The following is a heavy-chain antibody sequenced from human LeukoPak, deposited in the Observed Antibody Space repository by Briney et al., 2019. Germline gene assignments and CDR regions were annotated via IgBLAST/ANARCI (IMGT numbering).Heavy chain of an antibody. J-gene: IGHJ1*01. CDR1: GFTFSSYG. Sequence: GRSLRLSCAASGFTFSSYGMHWVRQAPGKGLEWVAVIWYDGSNKYYADSVKGRFTISRDNSKNTLYLQMNSLRAEDTAVYYCARDPYYYDSSGYYPLGAEYFQHWGQGTLVTVSS. CDR2: IWYDGSNK. D-gene: IGHD3-22*01. CDR3: ARDPYYYDSSGYYPLGAEYFQH. V-gene: IGHV3-33*01.